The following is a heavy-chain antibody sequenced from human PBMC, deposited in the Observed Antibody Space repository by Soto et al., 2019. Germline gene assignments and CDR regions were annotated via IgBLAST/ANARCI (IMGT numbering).Heavy chain of an antibody. J-gene: IGHJ6*02. Sequence: PSETLSLTCTVSGGSISSYYWSWIRQPPGKGLEWIGYIYYSGSTNYNPSLKSRVTISVDTSKNQFSLKLSSVTAADTAVYYCARATDIVVVVAARRSHHYYRMDVWGQGTTVTVSS. CDR3: ARATDIVVVVAARRSHHYYRMDV. CDR2: IYYSGST. CDR1: GGSISSYY. V-gene: IGHV4-59*01. D-gene: IGHD2-15*01.